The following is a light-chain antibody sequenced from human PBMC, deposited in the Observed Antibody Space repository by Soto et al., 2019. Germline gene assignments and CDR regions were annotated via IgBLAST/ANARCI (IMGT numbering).Light chain of an antibody. J-gene: IGKJ1*01. V-gene: IGKV3-20*01. Sequence: IGLSQSPGTLSLSPGERATLSCRASQSVSNNYLAWYQQKPGQAPRLLIYGASNRATGIPDRFSGSASGTDFTLTINRLEPEDFAVYYCQQYGSLSWTFGQGTKVDIK. CDR2: GAS. CDR3: QQYGSLSWT. CDR1: QSVSNNY.